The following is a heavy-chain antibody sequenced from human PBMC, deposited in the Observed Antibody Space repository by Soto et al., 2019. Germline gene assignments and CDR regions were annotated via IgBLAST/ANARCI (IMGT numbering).Heavy chain of an antibody. CDR3: AREGSLRGSYLVEAFDI. D-gene: IGHD1-26*01. Sequence: QVQLVESGGGVVQPGRSLRLSCAASGFTFSSYAMHWVRQAPGKGLEWVAVISYDGSNKYYADSVKGRFTISRDNSKNTLYLQMNSLRAEDTAVYYCAREGSLRGSYLVEAFDIWGQGTMVTVSS. J-gene: IGHJ3*02. CDR1: GFTFSSYA. V-gene: IGHV3-30-3*01. CDR2: ISYDGSNK.